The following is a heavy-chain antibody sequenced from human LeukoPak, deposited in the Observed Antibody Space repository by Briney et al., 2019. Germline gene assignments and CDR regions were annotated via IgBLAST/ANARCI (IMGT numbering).Heavy chain of an antibody. V-gene: IGHV3-74*01. CDR3: ARGINGPVD. CDR1: GFTFSNFW. Sequence: PGGSLRLSCAASGFTFSNFWMHWVRQVPGKGLAWVSRLNTDGTYTGYADSVKGRFTISRDSAKSTLYLHMSSLRAEDTAVYYCARGINGPVDWGQGTLVTVSS. D-gene: IGHD2-8*01. J-gene: IGHJ4*02. CDR2: LNTDGTYT.